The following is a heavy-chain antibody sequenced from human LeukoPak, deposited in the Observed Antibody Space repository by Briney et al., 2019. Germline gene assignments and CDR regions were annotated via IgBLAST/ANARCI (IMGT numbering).Heavy chain of an antibody. Sequence: PSQTLSLTCTVSGGSISSGSYYWSWIRQPAGKGLEWIGRIYSSGSTYYNPSLKSRVTISVDTSKNQFSLKLSSVTAADTAVYYCARDKYMVRGVIEFDPWGQGTLVTVSS. D-gene: IGHD3-10*01. J-gene: IGHJ5*02. CDR2: IYSSGST. CDR3: ARDKYMVRGVIEFDP. CDR1: GGSISSGSYY. V-gene: IGHV4-61*02.